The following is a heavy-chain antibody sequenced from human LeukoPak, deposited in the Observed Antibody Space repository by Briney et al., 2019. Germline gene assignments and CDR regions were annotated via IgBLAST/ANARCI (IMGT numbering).Heavy chain of an antibody. Sequence: SGTLSLTCAVSGGSISSNNWWIWVRQSPEKGLEWIGEIYHDGSTNYNPSLKSRVTISMDKSKNQLSLKLNFVTAADTAVYYCARDRGGYTYSHDYWGQGTLVTVSS. CDR1: GGSISSNNW. CDR3: ARDRGGYTYSHDY. D-gene: IGHD5-18*01. J-gene: IGHJ4*02. V-gene: IGHV4-4*02. CDR2: IYHDGST.